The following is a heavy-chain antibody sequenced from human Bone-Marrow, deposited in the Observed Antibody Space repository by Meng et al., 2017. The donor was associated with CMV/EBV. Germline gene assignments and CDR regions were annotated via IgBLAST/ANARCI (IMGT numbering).Heavy chain of an antibody. Sequence: GESLKISCAASGFTFSIYAMHWVRQAPGKGLEYVSAISSNGRSTYFADSVKGRFAISRDNSKNTLFLQMGSLRPEDMAVYYCARACSGGSCYDYWGRENLVTVSS. D-gene: IGHD2-15*01. J-gene: IGHJ4*02. CDR1: GFTFSIYA. CDR2: ISSNGRST. CDR3: ARACSGGSCYDY. V-gene: IGHV3-64*02.